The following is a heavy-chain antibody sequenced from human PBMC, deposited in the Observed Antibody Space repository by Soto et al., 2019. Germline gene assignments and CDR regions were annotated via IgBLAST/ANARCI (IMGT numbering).Heavy chain of an antibody. CDR1: GYSFTSYW. CDR3: ARQLRFLDRYYYYGMEV. CDR2: IYPGDSDT. Sequence: GESLQISCKGSGYSFTSYWIGCVRQMPGKGLEWIGIIYPGDSDTRYSPSFQGQVTISADKSISTAYLQWSSLKASDTAMYYCARQLRFLDRYYYYGMEVWGQGTKVTVS. V-gene: IGHV5-51*01. J-gene: IGHJ6*02. D-gene: IGHD3-3*01.